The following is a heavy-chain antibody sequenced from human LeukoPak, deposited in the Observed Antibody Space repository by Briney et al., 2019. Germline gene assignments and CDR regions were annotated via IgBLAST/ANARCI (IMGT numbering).Heavy chain of an antibody. D-gene: IGHD2-2*01. Sequence: ASVTVSCMASGYTFTSYYMHWVRQAPGQGLEWMGIINPSGGSTSYAQKFQGRVTMTRDTSTSTVYMELSSLRSEDTAVYYCARDGSECSSTSRYSYMDVWGQGTTVTVSS. J-gene: IGHJ6*02. CDR1: GYTFTSYY. CDR3: ARDGSECSSTSRYSYMDV. CDR2: INPSGGST. V-gene: IGHV1-46*01.